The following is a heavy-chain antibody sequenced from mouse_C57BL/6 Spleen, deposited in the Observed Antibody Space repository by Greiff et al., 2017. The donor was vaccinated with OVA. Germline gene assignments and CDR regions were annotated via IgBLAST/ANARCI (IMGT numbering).Heavy chain of an antibody. CDR3: ARQDYDYGGPWFAY. CDR1: GFTFSDYG. V-gene: IGHV5-17*01. CDR2: ISSGSSTI. Sequence: EVQRVESGGGLVKPGGSLKLSCAASGFTFSDYGMHWVRQAPEKGLEWVAYISSGSSTIYYADTVKGRFTLSRDNAKNTLFLQVTSLRSEDTAMYYGARQDYDYGGPWFAYWGQGTLVTVSA. D-gene: IGHD2-4*01. J-gene: IGHJ3*01.